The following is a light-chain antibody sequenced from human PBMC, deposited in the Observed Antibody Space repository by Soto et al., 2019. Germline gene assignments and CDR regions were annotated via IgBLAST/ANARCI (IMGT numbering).Light chain of an antibody. CDR3: GADHGSGSNFVYV. V-gene: IGLV9-49*01. Sequence: QSVLTQPPSASASLGASVTLTCTLSSAYSNYKVDWYQQRPGKGPRFVMRVGTGGIVGSKGDGIPDRFSVLGSGLNRYLTIENIQEEDEGDYHCGADHGSGSNFVYVFGIGTKLTVL. CDR2: VGTGGIVG. J-gene: IGLJ1*01. CDR1: SAYSNYK.